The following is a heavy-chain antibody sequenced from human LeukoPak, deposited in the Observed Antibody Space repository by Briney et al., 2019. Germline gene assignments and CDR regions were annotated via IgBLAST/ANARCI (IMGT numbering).Heavy chain of an antibody. CDR3: ARTRHIVVVTAIQYYFDY. V-gene: IGHV3-11*01. CDR1: GFTFSDYY. D-gene: IGHD2-21*02. J-gene: IGHJ4*02. CDR2: ISSSGSTI. Sequence: GGSLRLSCAASGFTFSDYYMSWIRQAPGKGLEWVSYISSSGSTIYYADSVKGRFTISRDNAKNSLYLQMNSLRAEDTAVYYCARTRHIVVVTAIQYYFDYWGQGTLVTVSS.